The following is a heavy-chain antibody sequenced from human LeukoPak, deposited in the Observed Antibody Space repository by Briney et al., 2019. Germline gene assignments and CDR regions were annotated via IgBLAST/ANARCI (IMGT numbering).Heavy chain of an antibody. Sequence: QSGGSLRLSCAASGFTFSSYWMSWVRQAPGKGLECVANIKQDGSEKYYVDSVTGRFTISRDNAKNSLYLQMNSLRPEDTAVYYCVRWATSFDFWGQGTLVTVPS. CDR2: IKQDGSEK. D-gene: IGHD6-6*01. J-gene: IGHJ4*02. CDR3: VRWATSFDF. CDR1: GFTFSSYW. V-gene: IGHV3-7*01.